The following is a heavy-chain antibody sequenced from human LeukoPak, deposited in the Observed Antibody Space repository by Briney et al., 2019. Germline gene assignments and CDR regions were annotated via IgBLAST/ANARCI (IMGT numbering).Heavy chain of an antibody. CDR2: IYSGGNT. V-gene: IGHV3-53*01. CDR3: ARPMYYYDTSGHYYYHGMDV. CDR1: GFTVSSNY. Sequence: GGSLRLSCAASGFTVSSNYMSWVRQAPGKGLEWVSVIYSGGNTYYADSVKGRFTISRDNSKNTLYLQMNSLRAEDTAVYYCARPMYYYDTSGHYYYHGMDVWGQGTTVTVSS. D-gene: IGHD3-22*01. J-gene: IGHJ6*02.